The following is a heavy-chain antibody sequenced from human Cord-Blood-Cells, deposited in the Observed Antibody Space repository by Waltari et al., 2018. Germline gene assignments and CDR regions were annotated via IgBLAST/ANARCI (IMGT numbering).Heavy chain of an antibody. Sequence: QVQLVQSGAEVKKPGASVKVSCKASGYTFTSYAMHWVRQAPGQRLEWMGWINAGNGNTKYSQKFQGRVTITRDTSASTAYMELSSLRSEDTAVYYCAREMITFGGVIVWFFDYWGQGTLVTVSS. CDR2: INAGNGNT. J-gene: IGHJ4*02. CDR3: AREMITFGGVIVWFFDY. CDR1: GYTFTSYA. V-gene: IGHV1-3*01. D-gene: IGHD3-16*02.